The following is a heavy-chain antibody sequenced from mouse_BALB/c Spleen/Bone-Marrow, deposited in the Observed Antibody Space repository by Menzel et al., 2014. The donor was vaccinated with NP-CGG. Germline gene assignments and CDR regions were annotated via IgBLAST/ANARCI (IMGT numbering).Heavy chain of an antibody. Sequence: QVQLLQSGPGPVAPSQSLSITCTVSGFPLTNHGVHLVRQPPGKGLELLGVIWAGGSTNYKSALISRLSNSKGNPKSQVFLKMIRLQTNDTAMYYCARVASSAVGAMDYWGQGTSVTVSS. CDR1: GFPLTNHG. V-gene: IGHV2-9*02. J-gene: IGHJ4*01. CDR2: IWAGGST. CDR3: ARVASSAVGAMDY. D-gene: IGHD6-1*01.